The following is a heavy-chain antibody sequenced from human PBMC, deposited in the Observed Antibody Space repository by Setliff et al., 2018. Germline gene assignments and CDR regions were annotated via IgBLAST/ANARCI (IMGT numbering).Heavy chain of an antibody. CDR1: GYSFTNYD. D-gene: IGHD6-19*01. CDR2: INPNSGNT. CDR3: ARDAELYGSGWPRTDY. J-gene: IGHJ4*02. V-gene: IGHV1-8*02. Sequence: ASVKVSCKASGYSFTNYDINWVRQATGQGLEWMGWINPNSGNTDYAQKFQGRVTMTTNTSINTAYMELSSLRFEDTAVYYCARDAELYGSGWPRTDYWGQGTLVTV.